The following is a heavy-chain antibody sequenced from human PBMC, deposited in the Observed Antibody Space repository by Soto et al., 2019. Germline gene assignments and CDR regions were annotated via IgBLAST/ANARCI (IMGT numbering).Heavy chain of an antibody. Sequence: HPGGSLRLSCAASGFTFSSYGMHWVRQAPGKGLEWVAVISYDGSNKYYADSVKGRFTISRDNSKNTLYLQMNSLRAEDTAVYYCAKDSIFGVVLPLYGMDVWGQGTTVTVSS. CDR1: GFTFSSYG. J-gene: IGHJ6*02. CDR3: AKDSIFGVVLPLYGMDV. D-gene: IGHD3-3*01. CDR2: ISYDGSNK. V-gene: IGHV3-30*18.